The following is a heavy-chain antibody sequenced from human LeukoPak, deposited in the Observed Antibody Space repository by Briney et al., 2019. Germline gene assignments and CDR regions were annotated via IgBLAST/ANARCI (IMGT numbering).Heavy chain of an antibody. V-gene: IGHV4-38-2*01. CDR3: ARGVSSSWYYYSYGMDV. CDR2: IYHSGST. Sequence: SETLSLTCAVSGYSISSGYYWGWIRQPPGKGLEWIGSIYHSGSTYYNPSLKSRVTISVDTSKNQFSLKLSSVTAAATAVYYCARGVSSSWYYYSYGMDVWGKGTTVTVSS. CDR1: GYSISSGYY. J-gene: IGHJ6*04. D-gene: IGHD6-13*01.